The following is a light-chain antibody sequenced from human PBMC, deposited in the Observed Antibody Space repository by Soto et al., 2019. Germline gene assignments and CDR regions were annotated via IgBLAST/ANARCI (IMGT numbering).Light chain of an antibody. CDR1: QTVNRNY. V-gene: IGKV3-20*01. Sequence: EIILTQSPGTLALSPGDGATLSCRASQTVNRNYLAWYHQRPGQPPRRLIYVVSNRASGVPDRLSGDGSGTEFTLTIGRLDPDDFGVYDCQQYIYSPRTFGQGTRVDVK. CDR2: VVS. CDR3: QQYIYSPRT. J-gene: IGKJ1*01.